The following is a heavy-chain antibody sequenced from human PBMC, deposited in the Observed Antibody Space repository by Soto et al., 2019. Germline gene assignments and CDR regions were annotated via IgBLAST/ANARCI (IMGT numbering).Heavy chain of an antibody. Sequence: KPSETLSLTCTVSGGSISSGDYYWSWSRQPPGKGLEWIGYISYSGSTYYNPSLKSRVTISVDTSNNQFSLKLSSVTVADTAVYSCARDAWTVVRGILTSGGMDVWGQGTKVTVSS. V-gene: IGHV4-30-4*01. CDR3: ARDAWTVVRGILTSGGMDV. J-gene: IGHJ6*02. CDR1: GGSISSGDYY. CDR2: ISYSGST. D-gene: IGHD3-10*01.